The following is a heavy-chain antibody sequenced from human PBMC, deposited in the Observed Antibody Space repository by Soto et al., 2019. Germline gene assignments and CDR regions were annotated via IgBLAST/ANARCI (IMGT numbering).Heavy chain of an antibody. CDR2: ISGSGGST. Sequence: GGSLRLSCAASGFTFSSYAMSWVRQAPGKGLEWVSAISGSGGSTYYADSVKGRFTISRDNSKNTLYLQMNSLRAEDTAVYYCAKDVDSSGWYPLLDYWGQGTLVTVSS. CDR1: GFTFSSYA. J-gene: IGHJ4*02. V-gene: IGHV3-23*01. CDR3: AKDVDSSGWYPLLDY. D-gene: IGHD6-19*01.